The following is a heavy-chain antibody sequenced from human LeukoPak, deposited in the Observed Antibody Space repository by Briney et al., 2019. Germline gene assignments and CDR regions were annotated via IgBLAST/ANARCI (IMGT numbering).Heavy chain of an antibody. CDR2: ISYDGSNK. CDR1: GFTFSSYA. Sequence: GRSLRLSCAASGFTFSSYAMHWVRQAPGKGLEWVAVISYDGSNKYYADSVKGRFTISRDNSKNTLYLQMNSLRAEDTAVYYCAKRGWELSWYYYYYMGVWGKGTTVTVSS. V-gene: IGHV3-30-3*02. D-gene: IGHD1-26*01. J-gene: IGHJ6*03. CDR3: AKRGWELSWYYYYYMGV.